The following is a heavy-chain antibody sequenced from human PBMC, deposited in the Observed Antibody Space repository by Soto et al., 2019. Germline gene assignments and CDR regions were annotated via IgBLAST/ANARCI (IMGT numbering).Heavy chain of an antibody. CDR1: GFSFNIYA. J-gene: IGHJ6*03. CDR3: AKAPTYDYYYYMDF. Sequence: EVHLLESGGGLVQPGGSLRLSCAASGFSFNIYAMKWVRQAPGKGLECVSAIRAGGGNTYYADSVKGRFTISRDNSKNSLYLQMNSLRADDTAVYYWAKAPTYDYYYYMDFWGKGTTVTVSS. CDR2: IRAGGGNT. V-gene: IGHV3-23*01.